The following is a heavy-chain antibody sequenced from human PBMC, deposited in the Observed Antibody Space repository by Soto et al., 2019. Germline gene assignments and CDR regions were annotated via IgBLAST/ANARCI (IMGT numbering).Heavy chain of an antibody. J-gene: IGHJ4*02. D-gene: IGHD5-18*01. Sequence: QVQLQESGPGLVKPSETLSLTCTVSGGSISSYYWSWIRQPPGKGLEWIGYIYYSGSTNYNPSLKSRVTISVDTSKNQFSLKLSSVTAADTAVYYCARGDVDTAKLDYWGQGTLVTVSS. V-gene: IGHV4-59*01. CDR1: GGSISSYY. CDR3: ARGDVDTAKLDY. CDR2: IYYSGST.